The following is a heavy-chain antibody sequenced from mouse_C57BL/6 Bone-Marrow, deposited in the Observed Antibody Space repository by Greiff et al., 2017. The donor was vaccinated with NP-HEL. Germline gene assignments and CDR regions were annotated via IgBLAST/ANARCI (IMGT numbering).Heavy chain of an antibody. CDR2: IYPRSGNT. V-gene: IGHV1-81*01. CDR1: GYTFTSYG. D-gene: IGHD1-1*01. J-gene: IGHJ3*01. CDR3: ARRPFITTVVATRAWFAY. Sequence: QVQLKESGAELARPGASVKLSCKASGYTFTSYGISWVKQRTGQGLEWIGEIYPRSGNTYYNEKFKGKATLTADKSSSTAYMELRSLTSEDSAVYFCARRPFITTVVATRAWFAYWGQGTLVTVSA.